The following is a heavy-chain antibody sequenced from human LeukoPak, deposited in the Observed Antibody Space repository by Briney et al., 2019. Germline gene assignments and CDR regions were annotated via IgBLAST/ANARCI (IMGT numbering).Heavy chain of an antibody. J-gene: IGHJ4*02. CDR1: GFTFSAYW. D-gene: IGHD5-12*01. CDR2: IQPDGGVK. CDR3: ARPGYSGYAFDC. Sequence: GGSLRLSCAASGFTFSAYWMSWVRQAPGKGLEWVANIQPDGGVKYYVDSVKGRFSISRDYAKNSLYLQMNSLRAEDTAVYYCARPGYSGYAFDCWGQGTLVTVSS. V-gene: IGHV3-7*05.